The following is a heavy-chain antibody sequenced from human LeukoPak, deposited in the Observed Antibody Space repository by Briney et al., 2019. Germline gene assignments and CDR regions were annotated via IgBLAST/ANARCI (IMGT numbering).Heavy chain of an antibody. V-gene: IGHV4-34*01. Sequence: SETLSLTCAVYGGSFSGYYWSWIRQPPGKGLEWIGEINHSGSTNYNPSLKSRVTISVDTSKNQFSLKLSSVTAADTAVYYCARAPRLYYYYYGMDVWGQGTTVTVSS. CDR3: ARAPRLYYYYYGMDV. CDR2: INHSGST. J-gene: IGHJ6*02. CDR1: GGSFSGYY.